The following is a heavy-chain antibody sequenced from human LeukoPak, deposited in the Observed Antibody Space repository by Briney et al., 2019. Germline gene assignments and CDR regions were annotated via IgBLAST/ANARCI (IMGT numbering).Heavy chain of an antibody. D-gene: IGHD3-10*01. CDR2: IKQDGSEK. J-gene: IGHJ6*03. V-gene: IGHV3-7*01. CDR1: GFTFSSYW. Sequence: GGSLRLSCAASGFTFSSYWMSWVRQAPGKGLEWVANIKQDGSEKYYVDSVKGRFTISRDNAKNSLYLQMNSLKGDDTAVYYCAKDSAFYYIDVWGKGTTVIISS. CDR3: AKDSAFYYIDV.